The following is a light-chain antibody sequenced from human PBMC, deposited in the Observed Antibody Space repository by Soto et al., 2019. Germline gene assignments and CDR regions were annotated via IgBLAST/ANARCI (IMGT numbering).Light chain of an antibody. CDR2: KAA. CDR3: QQYNSYST. J-gene: IGKJ2*01. Sequence: DIQMTQSPSTLSASVGDRATITCRASQSISSCLDWYQQKPGKAPQLLLYKAASLESGVPSRFSGSGSGTDIPLTISRLPPDDFKTYYCQQYNSYSTFGQGTKLEIK. V-gene: IGKV1-5*03. CDR1: QSISSC.